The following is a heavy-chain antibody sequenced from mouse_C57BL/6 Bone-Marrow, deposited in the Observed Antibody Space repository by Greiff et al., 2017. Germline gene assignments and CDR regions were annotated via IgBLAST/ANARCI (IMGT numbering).Heavy chain of an antibody. V-gene: IGHV1-82*01. CDR2: IYPGDGDT. CDR3: ARHGGRDYFDY. Sequence: VKLLESGPELVKPGASVKISCKASGYAFSSSWMNWVKQRPGKGLEWIGRIYPGDGDTNYNGKFKGKATLTADKSSSTAYMQLSSLTSEDSAVYFCARHGGRDYFDYWGQGTTLTVSS. D-gene: IGHD3-3*01. CDR1: GYAFSSSW. J-gene: IGHJ2*01.